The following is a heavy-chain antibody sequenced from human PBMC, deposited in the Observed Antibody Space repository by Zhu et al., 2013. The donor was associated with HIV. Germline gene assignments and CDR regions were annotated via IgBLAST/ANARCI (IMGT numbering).Heavy chain of an antibody. CDR2: IIPVLDTV. CDR1: GGTFSSNT. Sequence: QVQLVQSGAEVKKPGSSVKVSCKASGGTFSSNTLSWVRQAPGQGLEWIGRIIPVLDTVRYAQKFQDRVTITADKSTNTAYMELSSLRSEDTAVYYCARDVGYCSSTSCQGGYYGMDVWGQGTTVTVSS. J-gene: IGHJ6*02. D-gene: IGHD2-2*01. V-gene: IGHV1-69*08. CDR3: ARDVGYCSSTSCQGGYYGMDV.